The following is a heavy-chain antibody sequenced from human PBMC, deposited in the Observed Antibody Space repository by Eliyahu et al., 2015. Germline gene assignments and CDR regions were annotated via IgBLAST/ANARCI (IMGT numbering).Heavy chain of an antibody. V-gene: IGHV2-70*15. Sequence: QVTLRESGPALVKPTQTLXLTCTFXGFXLSXSGMCVSWIRQPPGKALEWLARIDWDDDKYYSTSLKTRLTISKDTSKNQVVLTMTNMDPVDTATYYCARISSGWYAGYFDYWGQGTLVTVSS. CDR1: GFXLSXSGMC. J-gene: IGHJ4*02. CDR2: IDWDDDK. CDR3: ARISSGWYAGYFDY. D-gene: IGHD6-19*01.